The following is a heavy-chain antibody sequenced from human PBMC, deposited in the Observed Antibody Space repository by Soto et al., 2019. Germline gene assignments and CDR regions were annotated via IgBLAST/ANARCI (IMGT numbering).Heavy chain of an antibody. J-gene: IGHJ5*02. Sequence: QVVLQESGPGVVKPSDTLSLTCNVSGASLSRYYWSWIRQPPGKGLEWIGRIYATGDTDYNPSLKSRISMSVDMSKNQFYLTLRSVTAADKAIYCCVRDGPKRVGDRFEPWGRGILVTFSS. CDR2: IYATGDT. D-gene: IGHD2-15*01. CDR3: VRDGPKRVGDRFEP. CDR1: GASLSRYY. V-gene: IGHV4-4*07.